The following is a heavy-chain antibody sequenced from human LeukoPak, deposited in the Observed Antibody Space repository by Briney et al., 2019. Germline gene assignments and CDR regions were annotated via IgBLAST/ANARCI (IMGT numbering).Heavy chain of an antibody. CDR3: ARVPNSSSWFANWFDP. Sequence: SETLSLTCTVSGGSISSYYWSWIRQPPGKGLEWIGYIYYSGNTNYNPSLKSRVTISVDTSKNQFSLKLSSVTAADTAVYYCARVPNSSSWFANWFDPWGQGTLVTVSS. CDR1: GGSISSYY. D-gene: IGHD6-13*01. CDR2: IYYSGNT. J-gene: IGHJ5*02. V-gene: IGHV4-59*01.